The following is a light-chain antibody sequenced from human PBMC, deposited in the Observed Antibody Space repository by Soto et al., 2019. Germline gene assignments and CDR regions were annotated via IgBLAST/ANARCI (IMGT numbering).Light chain of an antibody. CDR1: QSVDSRF. CDR2: GAS. CDR3: QQDDTSRT. V-gene: IGKV3-20*01. J-gene: IGKJ1*01. Sequence: EIVLTQSPGTLSLSPGERATLSCRASQSVDSRFLAWYQQKRGQAPRLLIYGASIRATGIPDRFSGSGSGTDFLLIIRRLDPDVFAVYYCQQDDTSRTFGQGTKLEIK.